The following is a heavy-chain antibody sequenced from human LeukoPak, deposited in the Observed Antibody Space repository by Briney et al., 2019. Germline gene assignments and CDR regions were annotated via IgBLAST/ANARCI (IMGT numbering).Heavy chain of an antibody. J-gene: IGHJ3*02. V-gene: IGHV1-18*01. CDR3: ARDPIYYYDSSGYTGGAFDI. CDR2: ISAYNGNT. D-gene: IGHD3-22*01. Sequence: ASVKVSCKASGYTFTSYGISWVRQAPGQGLEWMGWISAYNGNTNYAQKLQGRVTMTTDTSTSTAYMELRSLRSDDTAVYYCARDPIYYYDSSGYTGGAFDIWGQGTMVTVSS. CDR1: GYTFTSYG.